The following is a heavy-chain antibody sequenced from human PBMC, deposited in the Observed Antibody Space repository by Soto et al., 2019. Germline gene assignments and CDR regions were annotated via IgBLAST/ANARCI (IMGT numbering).Heavy chain of an antibody. J-gene: IGHJ4*02. D-gene: IGHD6-19*01. CDR2: ISYDGSNK. Sequence: QVQLVESGGGVVQPGRSLRLSCAASGFTFSSYAMHWVRQAPGKGLEWVAVISYDGSNKYYADSVKGRFTISRDNSKNTRYLQMNSLRAEDTAVYYCARDSSGWYGGGRWFDYWGQGTLVTVSS. CDR1: GFTFSSYA. CDR3: ARDSSGWYGGGRWFDY. V-gene: IGHV3-30-3*01.